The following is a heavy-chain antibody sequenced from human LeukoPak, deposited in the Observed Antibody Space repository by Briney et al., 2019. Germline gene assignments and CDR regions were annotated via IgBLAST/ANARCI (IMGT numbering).Heavy chain of an antibody. J-gene: IGHJ1*01. CDR2: IYYSGST. Sequence: KPSETLSLTCTVSGVSISSYYWSWIRQPPGKGLEWIGYIYYSGSTNYNPSLKSRVTISVDTSKNQFSLKLSSVTAADTAVHYCARVRGSSWSYPEYFQHWGQGTLVTVSS. CDR1: GVSISSYY. V-gene: IGHV4-59*01. CDR3: ARVRGSSWSYPEYFQH. D-gene: IGHD6-13*01.